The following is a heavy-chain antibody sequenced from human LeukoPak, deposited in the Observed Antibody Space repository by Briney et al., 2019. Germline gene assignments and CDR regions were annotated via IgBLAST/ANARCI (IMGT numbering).Heavy chain of an antibody. CDR1: GFNLNKYD. Sequence: GGSLRLSCAASGFNLNKYDMTWARQAPGKGLEWVSTITGRSDKTYYTDSVKGRFVTSRDNSKDTLYLQMNSLRAEDTALYYCAKGGWLDDLGQGALVTVSS. D-gene: IGHD6-19*01. J-gene: IGHJ4*02. CDR3: AKGGWLDD. V-gene: IGHV3-23*01. CDR2: ITGRSDKT.